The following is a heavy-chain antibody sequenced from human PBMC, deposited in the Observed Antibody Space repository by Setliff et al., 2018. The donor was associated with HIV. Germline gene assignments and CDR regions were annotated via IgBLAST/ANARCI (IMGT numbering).Heavy chain of an antibody. D-gene: IGHD3-16*02. CDR1: GYTFTNYY. J-gene: IGHJ4*02. CDR3: ARAYYDSVWGSHRYRFYYFDY. V-gene: IGHV1-46*01. Sequence: ASVKVSCKASGYTFTNYYMNWVRQAPGQGLEWMGILNPSDNRTYYAQKFQGRVTMTRDTSTSSVYMELRSLRSEDTAVYYCARAYYDSVWGSHRYRFYYFDYWGQGSLVTVSS. CDR2: LNPSDNRT.